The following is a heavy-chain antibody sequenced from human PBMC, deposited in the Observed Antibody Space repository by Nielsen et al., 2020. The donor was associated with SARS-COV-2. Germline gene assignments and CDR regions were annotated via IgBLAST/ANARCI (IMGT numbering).Heavy chain of an antibody. D-gene: IGHD3-10*01. Sequence: SETLSLTCTVSGGSISSYYWSWIRQPPGKGLEWIGYIYYSGSTNYNPSLRSRATISVDTAENRFSLRLTSVTAADTAVYYCARGWRSAEFLPLEYWGQGTPVTVSS. CDR2: IYYSGST. J-gene: IGHJ4*02. V-gene: IGHV4-59*01. CDR1: GGSISSYY. CDR3: ARGWRSAEFLPLEY.